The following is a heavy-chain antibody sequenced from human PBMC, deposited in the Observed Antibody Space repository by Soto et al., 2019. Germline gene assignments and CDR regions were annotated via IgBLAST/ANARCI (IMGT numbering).Heavy chain of an antibody. J-gene: IGHJ5*02. V-gene: IGHV3-21*01. Sequence: GGSLRLSCAASGFTFSSYSMNWVRQAPGKGLEWVSSISSSSSYIYYADSVKGRFTISRDNAKNSLYLQMNSLRAEDTAVYYCARDPQRGVVTASPWFDPWGQGTLVTV. CDR2: ISSSSSYI. CDR1: GFTFSSYS. D-gene: IGHD2-21*02. CDR3: ARDPQRGVVTASPWFDP.